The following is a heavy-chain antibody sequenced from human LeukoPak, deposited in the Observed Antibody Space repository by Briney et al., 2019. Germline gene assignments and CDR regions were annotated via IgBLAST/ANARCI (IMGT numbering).Heavy chain of an antibody. V-gene: IGHV6-1*01. J-gene: IGHJ5*02. Sequence: SQTLSLTCAVSGDSVSNKNAAWNWIRQSPSRGLEWLGRTYYRSEWHTGYALSVKGRITINADTSKNQFSLQLGYVTPEDTAVYYCASGWALSWGQGTLVTVSS. D-gene: IGHD1-26*01. CDR1: GDSVSNKNAA. CDR2: TYYRSEWHT. CDR3: ASGWALS.